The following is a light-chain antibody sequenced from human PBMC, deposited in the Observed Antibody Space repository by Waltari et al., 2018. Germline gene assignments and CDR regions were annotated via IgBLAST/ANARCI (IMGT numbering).Light chain of an antibody. J-gene: IGKJ1*01. CDR1: QSVSRT. V-gene: IGKV3-20*01. Sequence: EIVLTQSPGTLSLSPGERATLSCRASQSVSRTLAWYQQKPGQAPRLPIYDASSRATGIPDRFSGSGSGTYFSLTISRLEPEDFAVYYCQKYGTLPATFGQGTKVEIK. CDR2: DAS. CDR3: QKYGTLPAT.